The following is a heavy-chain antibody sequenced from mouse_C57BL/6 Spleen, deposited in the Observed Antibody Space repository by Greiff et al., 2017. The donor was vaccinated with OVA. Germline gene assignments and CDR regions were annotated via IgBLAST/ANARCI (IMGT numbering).Heavy chain of an antibody. J-gene: IGHJ4*01. D-gene: IGHD1-1*01. V-gene: IGHV1-64*01. Sequence: QVQLQQPGAELVKPGASVKLSCKASGYTFTSYWMHWVKQRPGQGLEWIGMIHPNSGSTNYNEKFKSKATLTVDKSSSTAYMQLSSLTSEDSAVYYCASPFITGEKDYWGQGTSVTVSS. CDR1: GYTFTSYW. CDR3: ASPFITGEKDY. CDR2: IHPNSGST.